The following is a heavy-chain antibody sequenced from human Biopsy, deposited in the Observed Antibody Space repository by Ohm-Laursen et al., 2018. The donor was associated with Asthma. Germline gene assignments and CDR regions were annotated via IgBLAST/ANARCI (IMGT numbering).Heavy chain of an antibody. Sequence: LSLTCAASGFAVSRDHMFWVRQAPGKGLEWVSVIYSGGTSDTADSVRGRFTISRDYSKNTLYLQMHSLRVEDTAVYYCARGDSSGWSHYYFDYWGQGTLVTVSS. CDR2: IYSGGTS. CDR1: GFAVSRDH. J-gene: IGHJ4*02. CDR3: ARGDSSGWSHYYFDY. V-gene: IGHV3-53*01. D-gene: IGHD6-19*01.